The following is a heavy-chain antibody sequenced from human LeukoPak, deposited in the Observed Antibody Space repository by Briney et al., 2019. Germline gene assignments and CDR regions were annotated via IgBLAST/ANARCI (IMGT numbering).Heavy chain of an antibody. CDR1: GFTFDSYS. CDR3: ARADYYRFDY. CDR2: IASSGNHI. D-gene: IGHD3-10*01. Sequence: GGSLRLSCAASGFTFDSYSLTWVRQAPGQGLEWVSYIASSGNHIYYADSVKGRFTISRDNANKSLYLLMNSLRAEDTAVYYCARADYYRFDYWGQGTLVTVSS. J-gene: IGHJ4*02. V-gene: IGHV3-21*01.